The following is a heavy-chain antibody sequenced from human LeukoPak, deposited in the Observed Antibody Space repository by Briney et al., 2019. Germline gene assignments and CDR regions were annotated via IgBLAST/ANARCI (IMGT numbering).Heavy chain of an antibody. Sequence: PGGSLRLSCAASGFTFSNYAMSWVRQAPGKGLEWVSVIGGSGGSTFYADSVRGRITISRDNSKNTLYLRMNSLRAEDTAVYYCAKGPYSSSWYYFDYWGQGTLVTVSS. V-gene: IGHV3-23*01. J-gene: IGHJ4*02. CDR3: AKGPYSSSWYYFDY. CDR2: IGGSGGST. D-gene: IGHD6-13*01. CDR1: GFTFSNYA.